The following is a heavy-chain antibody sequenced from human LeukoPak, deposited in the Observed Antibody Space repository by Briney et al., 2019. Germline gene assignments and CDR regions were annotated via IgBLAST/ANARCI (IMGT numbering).Heavy chain of an antibody. Sequence: SETLSLTCSVSGGSMRTYYWGWVRQTPGKGLEFIGYISDTGSTNYNPSLKSRVTISVDTSKSLFSLRLTSATAADTAVYYCARDGDSGDFVGAFDVWGQGTLVTVSS. D-gene: IGHD4-17*01. J-gene: IGHJ3*01. CDR1: GGSMRTYY. CDR2: ISDTGST. V-gene: IGHV4-59*01. CDR3: ARDGDSGDFVGAFDV.